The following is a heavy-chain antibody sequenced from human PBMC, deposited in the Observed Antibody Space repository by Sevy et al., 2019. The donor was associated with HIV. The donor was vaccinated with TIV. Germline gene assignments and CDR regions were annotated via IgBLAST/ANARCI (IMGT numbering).Heavy chain of an antibody. J-gene: IGHJ2*01. V-gene: IGHV3-21*01. CDR2: IISSSSYI. CDR3: ARDAGYTVTTSEFDWYFDL. CDR1: GFTFSSYS. D-gene: IGHD4-17*01. Sequence: GGSLRLSCAASGFTFSSYSMNWVHQAPGKGLEWVSSIISSSSYIYYADSVKGRFTISRDNAKNSLYLQMNSLRAEDTAVYYCARDAGYTVTTSEFDWYFDLWGRGTLVTVSS.